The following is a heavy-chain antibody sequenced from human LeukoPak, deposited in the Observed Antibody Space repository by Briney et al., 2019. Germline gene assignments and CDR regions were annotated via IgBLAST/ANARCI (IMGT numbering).Heavy chain of an antibody. CDR2: INANSGGT. V-gene: IGHV1-2*02. D-gene: IGHD5-18*01. CDR1: GYTFTDYY. J-gene: IGHJ4*02. Sequence: ASVKVSCKASGYTFTDYYIRWVRQAPGQGLEWMGWINANSGGTIYAQKFQGRVTMARDTSISTAYMEVSRLRSDDTAVYYWERERTAWGYRQFDNWGQGTLVTVSS. CDR3: ERERTAWGYRQFDN.